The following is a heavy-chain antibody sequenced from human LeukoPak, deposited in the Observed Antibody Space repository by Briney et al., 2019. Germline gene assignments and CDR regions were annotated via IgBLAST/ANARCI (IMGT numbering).Heavy chain of an antibody. CDR2: TSDSGGST. Sequence: GGSLRLSCAASGFTFSTYAMSWVRQAPGEGLEWVSATSDSGGSTYYADSVKGRFTISRDNSKSTLYLQMNSLRAEDTALYYCVKEDYYDSSGYYPLGFWGQGTLVTVSS. D-gene: IGHD3-22*01. V-gene: IGHV3-23*01. CDR1: GFTFSTYA. J-gene: IGHJ4*02. CDR3: VKEDYYDSSGYYPLGF.